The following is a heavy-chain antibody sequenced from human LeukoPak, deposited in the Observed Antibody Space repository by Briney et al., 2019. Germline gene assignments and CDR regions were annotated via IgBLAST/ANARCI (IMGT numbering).Heavy chain of an antibody. J-gene: IGHJ5*02. CDR2: INPSGGST. V-gene: IGHV1-46*01. CDR1: GYTFTSYY. CDR3: ARGNYGDYMRGGWFDP. D-gene: IGHD4-17*01. Sequence: GASVKVSCKASGYTFTSYYMHWVRQARGQGLEWMGIINPSGGSTSYAQKFQGRVTMTRDTSTSTVYMELSSLRSEDTAVYYCARGNYGDYMRGGWFDPWGQGTLVTVSS.